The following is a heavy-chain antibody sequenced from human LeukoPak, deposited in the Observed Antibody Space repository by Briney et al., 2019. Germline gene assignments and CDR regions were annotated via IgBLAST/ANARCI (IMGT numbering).Heavy chain of an antibody. CDR1: GFTFNTYS. CDR3: ARDPYNGGYGASYYYYMDV. V-gene: IGHV3-30*02. J-gene: IGHJ6*03. Sequence: GGSLRLSCEASGFTFNTYSMNWARQAPGKGLEWVAFIRYDGSNKYYADSVKGRFTISRDNAKNSLYLQMNSLRAEDTAIYYCARDPYNGGYGASYYYYMDVWGKGTTVTISS. D-gene: IGHD1-26*01. CDR2: IRYDGSNK.